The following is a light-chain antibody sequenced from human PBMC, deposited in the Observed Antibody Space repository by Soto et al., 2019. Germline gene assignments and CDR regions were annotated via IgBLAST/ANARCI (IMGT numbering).Light chain of an antibody. V-gene: IGLV2-14*03. Sequence: QSVLTQPASVSGSPGQSITISCTGTSSDVGGYNYVSWYQQHPGKAPKLIIYDVSNRPSGVSDRFSGSKSGNTASLTISGLQAEDEADYYCSSYTSRSTLEIGGGTKVTVL. CDR1: SSDVGGYNY. J-gene: IGLJ2*01. CDR3: SSYTSRSTLE. CDR2: DVS.